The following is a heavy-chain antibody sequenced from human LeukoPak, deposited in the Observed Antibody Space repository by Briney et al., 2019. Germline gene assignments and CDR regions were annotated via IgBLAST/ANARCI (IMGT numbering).Heavy chain of an antibody. CDR2: INLNGSDK. CDR3: ARALDSSSSRYQAFEE. CDR1: GFSFTKYW. D-gene: IGHD2-2*01. J-gene: IGHJ4*02. Sequence: GGSLRLXCAASGFSFTKYWMAWVRQAPGKGLEWVANINLNGSDKFYVDSVKGRFTISRDNAKNSLSLQMNSLGAEDTAVYYCARALDSSSSRYQAFEEWGQGTLVTVSS. V-gene: IGHV3-7*01.